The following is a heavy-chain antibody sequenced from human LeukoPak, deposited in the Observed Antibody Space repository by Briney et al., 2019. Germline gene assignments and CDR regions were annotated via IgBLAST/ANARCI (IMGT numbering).Heavy chain of an antibody. V-gene: IGHV3-23*01. CDR3: AKAHTMIMVRRVVPDNWFDP. J-gene: IGHJ5*02. Sequence: TGGSLRLSRAASGFTFSSYAMSWVRQAPGKGLEWVSAISGSGGSTYYADSVKGRFTISRDNSKNTLYLQLNSLRAEDTAVYYCAKAHTMIMVRRVVPDNWFDPWGQGTLVAVSS. D-gene: IGHD3-10*01. CDR2: ISGSGGST. CDR1: GFTFSSYA.